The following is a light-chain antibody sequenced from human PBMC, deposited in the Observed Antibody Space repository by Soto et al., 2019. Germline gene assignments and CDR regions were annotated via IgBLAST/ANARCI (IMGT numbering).Light chain of an antibody. Sequence: EIVLTQSPGTLSLSPGERATLSCRASQSVSSSYLAWYQQKPGQAPRLLIYGASSSATGIPDRFSGSGSETDFTPTISRLEPEDFAVDYCQQYGSSSWTFGQGTTVEIK. J-gene: IGKJ1*01. CDR1: QSVSSSY. CDR3: QQYGSSSWT. CDR2: GAS. V-gene: IGKV3-20*01.